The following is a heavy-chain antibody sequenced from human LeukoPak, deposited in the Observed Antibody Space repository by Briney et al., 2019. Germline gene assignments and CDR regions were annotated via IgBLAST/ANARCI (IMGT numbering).Heavy chain of an antibody. CDR2: INSDGSST. Sequence: PGGSLRLSCAASGFTFSSDWMHWVRQVPGKGLVWVSRINSDGSSTAYADSVKGRFTISRDNAKNSLYLQMNSLRAEDTAVYYCARGGGSYPFDYWGQGTLVTVSS. CDR1: GFTFSSDW. V-gene: IGHV3-74*01. J-gene: IGHJ4*02. CDR3: ARGGGSYPFDY. D-gene: IGHD1-26*01.